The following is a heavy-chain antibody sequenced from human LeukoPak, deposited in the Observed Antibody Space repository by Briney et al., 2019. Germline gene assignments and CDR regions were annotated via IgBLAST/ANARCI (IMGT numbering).Heavy chain of an antibody. D-gene: IGHD3-10*01. J-gene: IGHJ6*03. CDR2: MNPNSGNT. CDR1: GYTFTSYD. CDR3: ARVPRITMVRGPRHYYYYMDV. Sequence: ASVKVSCKASGYTFTSYDINWVRQATGQGLEWMGWMNPNSGNTGYAQKLQGRVTMTRNTSISTAYMELSSLRSEDTAVYYCARVPRITMVRGPRHYYYYMDVWGKGTTVTVSS. V-gene: IGHV1-8*01.